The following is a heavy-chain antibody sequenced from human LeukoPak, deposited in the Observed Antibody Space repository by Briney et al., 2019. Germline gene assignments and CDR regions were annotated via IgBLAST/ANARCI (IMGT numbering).Heavy chain of an antibody. CDR2: IYYTGSI. CDR1: GGSISTSSFY. J-gene: IGHJ4*02. CDR3: ARVIGYYDSSGYYYGYYFDY. D-gene: IGHD3-22*01. V-gene: IGHV4-39*01. Sequence: SETLSLTCTVSGGSISTSSFYWGWIRQPPGKGLEWIGSIYYTGSIYYNPSLKSRVTISVDTSKNQFSLKLSSVTAADTAVYYCARVIGYYDSSGYYYGYYFDYWGQGTLVTVSS.